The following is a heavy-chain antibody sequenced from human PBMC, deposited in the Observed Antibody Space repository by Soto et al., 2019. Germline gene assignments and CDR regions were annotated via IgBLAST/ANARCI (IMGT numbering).Heavy chain of an antibody. D-gene: IGHD2-8*01. CDR3: ATVRRARHRTFYFDP. V-gene: IGHV4-59*01. J-gene: IGHJ5*02. CDR2: ISSSGST. Sequence: PSETLSLTCTASSGSISSNYWSWIRQPPGKGLEWIGYISSSGSTSYNASLQRRVSISVDTSRSQISLRLTSVTAADTAVYYCATVRRARHRTFYFDPWGRGTLVTV. CDR1: SGSISSNY.